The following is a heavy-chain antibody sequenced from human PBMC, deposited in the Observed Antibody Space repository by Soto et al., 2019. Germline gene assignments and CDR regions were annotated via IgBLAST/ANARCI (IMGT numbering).Heavy chain of an antibody. Sequence: QVQLVESGGGVAKPGGSLSLSCAAPGFPFSTYPLPWFRQAPARGPEGVAVISYDGSSKTYADSVKGQFTISRDNSKNSLFLQMNNLRPEDTAVYYCARRNSDYSSVWSDAFDIWGQGTMVTVSS. CDR1: GFPFSTYP. J-gene: IGHJ3*02. V-gene: IGHV3-30-3*01. D-gene: IGHD6-19*01. CDR3: ARRNSDYSSVWSDAFDI. CDR2: ISYDGSSK.